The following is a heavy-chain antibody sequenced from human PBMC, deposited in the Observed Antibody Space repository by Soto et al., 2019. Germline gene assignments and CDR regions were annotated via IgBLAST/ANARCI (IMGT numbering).Heavy chain of an antibody. CDR2: IYYSGST. V-gene: IGHV4-31*03. CDR3: ARGAGPGRGSGYDAFDI. CDR1: GGSISSGGYY. J-gene: IGHJ3*02. Sequence: QVQLQESGPGLVKPSQTLSLTCTVSGGSISSGGYYWSWIRQHPGKGLEGIGYIYYSGSTYYNPSLKSRVTISVDTSKNQFSLKLSSVTAADTAVYYCARGAGPGRGSGYDAFDIWGQGTMVTVSS. D-gene: IGHD3-10*01.